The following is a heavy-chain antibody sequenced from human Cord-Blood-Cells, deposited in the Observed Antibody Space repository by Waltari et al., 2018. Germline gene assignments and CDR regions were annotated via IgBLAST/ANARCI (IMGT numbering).Heavy chain of an antibody. CDR3: ARGTIAAAGNFDY. CDR2: INPNSGGT. J-gene: IGHJ4*02. V-gene: IGHV1-2*06. D-gene: IGHD6-13*01. Sequence: QVQLVQSGAEVKRPGASVKVSCKASGYTFTGYYMHWVRPAPGQGLEWMGRINPNSGGTNYAQKFQGRVTRTRDTSISTAYMELSRLRSDDTAVYYCARGTIAAAGNFDYWGQGTLVTVSS. CDR1: GYTFTGYY.